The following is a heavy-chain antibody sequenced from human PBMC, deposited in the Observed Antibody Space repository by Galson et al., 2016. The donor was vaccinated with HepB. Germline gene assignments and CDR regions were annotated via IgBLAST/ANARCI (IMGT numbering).Heavy chain of an antibody. V-gene: IGHV1-18*04. D-gene: IGHD2-2*01. J-gene: IGHJ4*02. CDR1: GYTFTTNG. CDR2: ISANSGNT. Sequence: QSGAEVKKPGASVKVSCKPSGYTFTTNGISWVRQAPGQGLEWMGWISANSGNTKYAQKFQDRVTMTKETSTSTAYMELTSLRSDDTAVYYCARDREYHLDYWGQGTLVTVSS. CDR3: ARDREYHLDY.